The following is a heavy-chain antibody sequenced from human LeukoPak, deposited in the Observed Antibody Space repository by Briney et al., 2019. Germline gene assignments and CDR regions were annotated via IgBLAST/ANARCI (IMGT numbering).Heavy chain of an antibody. CDR2: ISGSGANT. CDR1: GFAVSNYY. J-gene: IGHJ4*02. CDR3: ARDLAGGAFDY. Sequence: GGSLRLSCAVSGFAVSNYYMSWVRQAPGKGLEWVSAISGSGANTYYADSVKGRFTISRDNSNNTLYLQMNSLRAEDTAVYYCARDLAGGAFDYWGQGTLVTVSS. V-gene: IGHV3-23*01. D-gene: IGHD1-1*01.